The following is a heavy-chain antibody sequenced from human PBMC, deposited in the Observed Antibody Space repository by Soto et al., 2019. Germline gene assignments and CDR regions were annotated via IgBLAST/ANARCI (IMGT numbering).Heavy chain of an antibody. CDR1: GGSISSYY. CDR3: ARVRVGSGDAFDI. J-gene: IGHJ3*02. Sequence: SETLSLTCTVSGGSISSYYWSWIRQPPGKGLEWIGYIYYSGSTNYNPSLKSRVTISVDTSKNQFSLKLSSVTAADTAVYYCARVRVGSGDAFDIWGQGTMVTVSS. D-gene: IGHD2-2*03. V-gene: IGHV4-59*01. CDR2: IYYSGST.